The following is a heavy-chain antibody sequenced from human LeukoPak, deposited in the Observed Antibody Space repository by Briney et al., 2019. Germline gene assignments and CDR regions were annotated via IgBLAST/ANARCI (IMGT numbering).Heavy chain of an antibody. CDR3: ATGSSGWSDY. CDR1: GGSIRSSSYY. CDR2: IYYSGST. J-gene: IGHJ4*02. V-gene: IGHV4-39*01. Sequence: SETLSLTCTVSGGSIRSSSYYWGWIRQPPGKGLEWIGSIYYSGSTYYNPSLRSRVTLSVDTSKNQFSLKPSSVTAADTAVYFCATGSSGWSDYWGQGTLVTVSS. D-gene: IGHD6-19*01.